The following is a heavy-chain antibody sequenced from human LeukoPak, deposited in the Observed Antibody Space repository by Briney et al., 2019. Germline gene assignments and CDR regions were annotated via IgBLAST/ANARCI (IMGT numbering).Heavy chain of an antibody. V-gene: IGHV3-66*01. D-gene: IGHD5-24*01. CDR3: ARGDGYNFFDS. CDR2: IYIDGNT. CDR1: GFTVSRNY. Sequence: GGSLRLSSAASGFTVSRNYMSWVRQAPGKGLEWVSVIYIDGNTYYADSVRGRFTISRDNSKNTVYLQMNSLRAEDTAVYYCARGDGYNFFDSWGQGTLATVSS. J-gene: IGHJ4*02.